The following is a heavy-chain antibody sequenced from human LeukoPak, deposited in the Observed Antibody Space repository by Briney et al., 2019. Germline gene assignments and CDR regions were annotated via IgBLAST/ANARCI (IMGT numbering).Heavy chain of an antibody. D-gene: IGHD2-15*01. V-gene: IGHV4-34*01. CDR2: INHSGST. J-gene: IGHJ1*01. CDR1: GGSFSGYD. Sequence: PSETLSLTCAVYGGSFSGYDWSWIRQPPGKGLEWIGEINHSGSTNYNPSLKSRVTISVDTSKNQFSLKLSSVTAADTAVYYCARLARVGYCSGGSCRYFQHWGQGTLVTVSS. CDR3: ARLARVGYCSGGSCRYFQH.